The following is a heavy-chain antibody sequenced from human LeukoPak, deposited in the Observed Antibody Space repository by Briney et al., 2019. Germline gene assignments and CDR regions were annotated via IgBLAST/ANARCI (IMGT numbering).Heavy chain of an antibody. CDR2: ISSSSSYI. V-gene: IGHV3-21*01. J-gene: IGHJ4*02. CDR3: AREWNIVVVVAAGFDY. D-gene: IGHD2-15*01. Sequence: GGSLRLSCAASGFTFSSYSMNWVRQAPGKGLEWVSSISSSSSYIYYADSVKGRFTISRDNAKNSLYLQMNSLRAEDAAVYYCAREWNIVVVVAAGFDYWGQGTLVTVSS. CDR1: GFTFSSYS.